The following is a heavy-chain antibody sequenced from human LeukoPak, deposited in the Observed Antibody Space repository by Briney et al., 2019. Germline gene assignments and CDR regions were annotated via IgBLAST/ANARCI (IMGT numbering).Heavy chain of an antibody. CDR2: FHQRGKS. J-gene: IGHJ5*02. V-gene: IGHV4-38-2*02. Sequence: PSETLSLTCTVSGYSITSGHFWGWIRQSPGRGLEWIASFHQRGKSYYNPTLTSRVTISGDPSNNQISLKLSSVTAADTALYYCVRQAHGNGYLNYFDPWGPGTQVTVSS. CDR3: VRQAHGNGYLNYFDP. D-gene: IGHD5-24*01. CDR1: GYSITSGHF.